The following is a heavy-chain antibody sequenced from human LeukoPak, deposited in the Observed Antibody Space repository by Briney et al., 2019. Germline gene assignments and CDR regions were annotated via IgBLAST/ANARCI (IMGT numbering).Heavy chain of an antibody. Sequence: SETLSLTCAVYGGSFSGYYWSWIRQPPGKGLEWIGEINHSGSTNYNPSLKSRVTISVDTSKNQFSLKLSSVTAADTAMYYCARGLSMIPLSYWGQGTLVTVSS. CDR1: GGSFSGYY. CDR2: INHSGST. CDR3: ARGLSMIPLSY. J-gene: IGHJ4*02. V-gene: IGHV4-34*01. D-gene: IGHD2/OR15-2a*01.